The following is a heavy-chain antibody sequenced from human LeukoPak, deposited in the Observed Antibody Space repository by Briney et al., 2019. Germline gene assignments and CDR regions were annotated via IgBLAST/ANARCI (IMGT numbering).Heavy chain of an antibody. CDR3: GKDRGYFFDY. CDR1: GFIFSSYG. CDR2: ISGNGGKT. J-gene: IGHJ4*02. Sequence: GGSLRLSCAASGFIFSSYGMSWVRQPPGEGLEWVSAISGNGGKTFYADSVKGRFTISRDNSKNTLFLQMNNLRAEDTAVYYCGKDRGYFFDYWGQGTLVTVSS. V-gene: IGHV3-23*01. D-gene: IGHD3-10*01.